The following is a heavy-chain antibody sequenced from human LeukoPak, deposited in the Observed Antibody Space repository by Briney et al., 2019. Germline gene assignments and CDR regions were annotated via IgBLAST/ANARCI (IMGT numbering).Heavy chain of an antibody. Sequence: GGSLRLSCAASGFTFSSYGMHWVRRAPGKGLEWVAVISYDGSNKYYADSVKGRFTISRDNSKNTLYLQMNSLRAEDTAVYYCAKDTAAALDYWGQGTLVTVSS. J-gene: IGHJ4*02. D-gene: IGHD6-13*01. CDR2: ISYDGSNK. CDR3: AKDTAAALDY. CDR1: GFTFSSYG. V-gene: IGHV3-30*18.